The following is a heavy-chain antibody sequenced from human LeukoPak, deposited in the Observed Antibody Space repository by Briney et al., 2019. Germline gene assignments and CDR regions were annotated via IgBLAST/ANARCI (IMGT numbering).Heavy chain of an antibody. CDR2: INSITDGGTT. CDR1: GFTFSNAW. J-gene: IGHJ4*02. D-gene: IGHD5-24*01. CDR3: TTRRDG. Sequence: GGSLRLSCAASGFTFSNAWMSWVRQAPGKGLEWVGRINSITDGGTTDYAAAVKGRFTISRDDSKTTLYLQMNSLKTEDTAVYDCTTRRDGWGQGTLVTVSS. V-gene: IGHV3-15*01.